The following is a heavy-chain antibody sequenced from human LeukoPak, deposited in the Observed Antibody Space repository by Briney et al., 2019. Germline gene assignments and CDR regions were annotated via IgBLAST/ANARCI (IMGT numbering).Heavy chain of an antibody. D-gene: IGHD3-22*01. CDR1: GFTFSSYG. CDR3: VFSRAAQGYYYPYFDY. CDR2: IRYDGSNE. V-gene: IGHV3-30*02. Sequence: GGSLRLSCAASGFTFSSYGMHWVRQGPGKGLEWVAFIRYDGSNEYYADSVKGRFTISRDNSKNTLYLQMNSLRAEDTAVYYCVFSRAAQGYYYPYFDYWGQGTLVTVSS. J-gene: IGHJ4*02.